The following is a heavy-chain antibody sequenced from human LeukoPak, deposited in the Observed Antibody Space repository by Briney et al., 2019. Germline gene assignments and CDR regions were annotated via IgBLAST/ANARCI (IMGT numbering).Heavy chain of an antibody. CDR1: GGTFSSYA. J-gene: IGHJ4*02. Sequence: ASVKVSCKASGGTFSSYAISWVRQAPGQGLEWMGGIIPIFGTANYAQKFQGRVTITADESTSTAYMELSSLRSEDTAVYYCASHTRRDGYNFFDYWGQGTLVTVSS. D-gene: IGHD5-24*01. CDR3: ASHTRRDGYNFFDY. CDR2: IIPIFGTA. V-gene: IGHV1-69*13.